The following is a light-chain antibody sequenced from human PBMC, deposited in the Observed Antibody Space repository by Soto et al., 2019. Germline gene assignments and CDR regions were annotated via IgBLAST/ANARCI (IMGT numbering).Light chain of an antibody. CDR3: QQYGSSPLT. CDR2: SAS. V-gene: IGKV3-20*01. Sequence: EIVLTQSPGTLSLSPGERATLSCRANQSVSSSYLAWYQQKPGQAPRLLIYSASSRATGIPDRFSGSGSGTDFTLTISRLEPVDFAVYYCQQYGSSPLTFGGGTKVEIK. CDR1: QSVSSSY. J-gene: IGKJ4*01.